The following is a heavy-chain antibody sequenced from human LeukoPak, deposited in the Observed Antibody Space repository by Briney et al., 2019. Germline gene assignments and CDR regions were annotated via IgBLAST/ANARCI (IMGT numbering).Heavy chain of an antibody. Sequence: SETLSLTCTVSGGSISSYYWSWIRKPPGKGLEWIGYIYYSGSTNYNPSLKSRVTISVDTSKNQFSLKLSSVTAADTAVYYCAGGDYYDSSGYYVYYYGMDVWGQGTTVTVSS. CDR3: AGGDYYDSSGYYVYYYGMDV. CDR2: IYYSGST. D-gene: IGHD3-22*01. V-gene: IGHV4-59*01. CDR1: GGSISSYY. J-gene: IGHJ6*02.